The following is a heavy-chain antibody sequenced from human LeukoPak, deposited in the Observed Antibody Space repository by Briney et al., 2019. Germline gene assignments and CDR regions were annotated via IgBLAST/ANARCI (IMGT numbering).Heavy chain of an antibody. V-gene: IGHV4-30-2*06. CDR2: IYHSTNT. CDR1: SGSIINSDLY. Sequence: SQTLSLTCTVSSGSIINSDLYWSWIRQSPGKGLEWIGYIYHSTNTYYNPSLKSRVTMSVDSSKNQFSLRLTSVTAADTAVYYCARGYCSGGSCYRGWFDPWGQGTLVTVSS. CDR3: ARGYCSGGSCYRGWFDP. J-gene: IGHJ5*02. D-gene: IGHD2-15*01.